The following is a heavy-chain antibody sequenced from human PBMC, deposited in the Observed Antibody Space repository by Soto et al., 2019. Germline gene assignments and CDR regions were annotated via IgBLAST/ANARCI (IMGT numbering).Heavy chain of an antibody. CDR1: GGTFSNHA. J-gene: IGHJ4*02. CDR2: IIPIFGTT. D-gene: IGHD5-12*01. Sequence: QVQVVQSGAEVKRPGSSVIVSCTASGGTFSNHAINWVRQAPGQGLEWMGVIIPIFGTTDYAQEFQGRVLFTADESTTTAYMELSSLRSEDTAMYYCATDQTREGTYDGNSLDYWGQGTLLTVSS. V-gene: IGHV1-69*12. CDR3: ATDQTREGTYDGNSLDY.